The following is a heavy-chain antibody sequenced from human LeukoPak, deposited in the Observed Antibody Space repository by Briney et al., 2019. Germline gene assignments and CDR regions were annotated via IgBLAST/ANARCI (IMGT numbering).Heavy chain of an antibody. Sequence: PGGSLRLSCAASGFTFSTYAMSWVRQAPGKGLEWVSAISGSGGTTYYADSVKGRFTISRDNSKNTLYLQMNSLRAEDTAVYYCARDRLGSFSDYWGQGTLVTVSS. CDR1: GFTFSTYA. CDR2: ISGSGGTT. V-gene: IGHV3-23*01. D-gene: IGHD1-26*01. CDR3: ARDRLGSFSDY. J-gene: IGHJ4*02.